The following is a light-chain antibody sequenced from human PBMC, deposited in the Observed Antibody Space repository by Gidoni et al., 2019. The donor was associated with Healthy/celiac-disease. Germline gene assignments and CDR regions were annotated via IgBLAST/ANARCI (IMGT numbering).Light chain of an antibody. J-gene: IGKJ1*01. Sequence: EIVLTQSPGTLSLSPGERATLSCSASQSVSRSYLAWYQQQPGQAPRLLIYCASSRATGLPDRFSGSGSGTDFTLTISRLEPEDFAVYYCQQYGSSPWTFGQGTKVEIK. CDR2: CAS. CDR1: QSVSRSY. CDR3: QQYGSSPWT. V-gene: IGKV3-20*01.